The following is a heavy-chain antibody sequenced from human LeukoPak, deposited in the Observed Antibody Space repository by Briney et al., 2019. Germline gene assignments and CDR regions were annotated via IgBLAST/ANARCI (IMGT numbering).Heavy chain of an antibody. CDR1: GSIIISYA. J-gene: IGHJ4*02. D-gene: IGHD3-22*01. Sequence: ASVRVSCKATGSIIISYAISGVRQAPGQGLEWMGGIIPIFGTANYAQKFQGRVTITADESTSTAYMELSSLRSEDTAVYYCASENYYDSSGHFKAFFDYWGQGTLVTVSS. V-gene: IGHV1-69*13. CDR3: ASENYYDSSGHFKAFFDY. CDR2: IIPIFGTA.